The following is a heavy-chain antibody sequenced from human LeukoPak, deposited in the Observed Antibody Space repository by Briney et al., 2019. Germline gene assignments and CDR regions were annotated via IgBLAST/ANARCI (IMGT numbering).Heavy chain of an antibody. V-gene: IGHV1-8*01. CDR2: MNPNSGNT. D-gene: IGHD1-26*01. Sequence: ASVKVSCKASGYTFTRYEINWVRQAPGQGLEWMGWMNPNSGNTGYAQKFQGRVTMTRNTSISTAYMELSSLRSEDTAVYYCARGSRGVIVGAGDYWGQGTLVTVSS. J-gene: IGHJ4*02. CDR3: ARGSRGVIVGAGDY. CDR1: GYTFTRYE.